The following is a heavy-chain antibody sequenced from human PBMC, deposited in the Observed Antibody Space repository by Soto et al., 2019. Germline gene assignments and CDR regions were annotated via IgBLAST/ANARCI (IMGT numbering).Heavy chain of an antibody. CDR1: GGSVSSGSYY. CDR3: ASFITYYDILTGYYTADY. D-gene: IGHD3-9*01. CDR2: IYYSGST. V-gene: IGHV4-61*01. Sequence: SETLSLTCTVSGGSVSSGSYYWSWIRQPPGKGLEWIGYIYYSGSTNYNPSLKSRVTISVDTSKNQFSLKLSSVTAADTAVYYCASFITYYDILTGYYTADYWGQGTLVTVS. J-gene: IGHJ4*02.